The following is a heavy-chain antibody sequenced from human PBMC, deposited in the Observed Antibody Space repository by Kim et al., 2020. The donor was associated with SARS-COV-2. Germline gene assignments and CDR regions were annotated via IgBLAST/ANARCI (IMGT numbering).Heavy chain of an antibody. CDR3: ATTSGSYYQNWFDP. Sequence: SETLSLTCTVSGGSISSSSYYWGWIRQPPGKGLEWIGSIYYSGSTYYNPSLKSRVTISVDTSKNQFSLKLSSVTAADTAVYYCATTSGSYYQNWFDPWGQGTLVTVSS. CDR1: GGSISSSSYY. D-gene: IGHD1-26*01. J-gene: IGHJ5*02. CDR2: IYYSGST. V-gene: IGHV4-39*07.